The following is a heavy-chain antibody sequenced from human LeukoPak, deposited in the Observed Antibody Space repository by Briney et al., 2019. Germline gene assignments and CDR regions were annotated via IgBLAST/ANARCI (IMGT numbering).Heavy chain of an antibody. CDR2: IYPGDSDT. V-gene: IGHV5-51*01. CDR3: ARRRCTNDVCYTGGAFDI. Sequence: GESLKISCKGSGYSFTSYWIGWVRQMPGKGLEWMGIIYPGDSDTRYCPSLQGHITISADKSINAAYLQWSSLKASDTAIYYCARRRCTNDVCYTGGAFDIWGQGTVVTVSS. CDR1: GYSFTSYW. J-gene: IGHJ3*02. D-gene: IGHD2-8*01.